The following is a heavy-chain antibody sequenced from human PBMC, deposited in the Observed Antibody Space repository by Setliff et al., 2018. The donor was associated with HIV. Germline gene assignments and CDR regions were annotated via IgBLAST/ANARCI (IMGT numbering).Heavy chain of an antibody. Sequence: SETLSLTCTVSGGSVGSGSYYWSWLRQSPGKGLEWIGYVYYSGSTKYSPSLKSRVSISLDPSTKQVSLRLRSVTAADTAVYYCARSLTKQLVLGTSREYYFDSWGLGALVTVSS. D-gene: IGHD6-13*01. CDR1: GGSVGSGSYY. CDR2: VYYSGST. CDR3: ARSLTKQLVLGTSREYYFDS. V-gene: IGHV4-61*01. J-gene: IGHJ4*02.